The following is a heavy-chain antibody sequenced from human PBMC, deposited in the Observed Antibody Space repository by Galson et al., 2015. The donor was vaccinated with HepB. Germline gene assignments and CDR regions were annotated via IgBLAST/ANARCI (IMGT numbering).Heavy chain of an antibody. D-gene: IGHD7-27*01. CDR1: GYTFTSYG. J-gene: IGHJ3*02. Sequence: CKASGYTFTSYGISWVRPAPGQGLEWMGWISAYNGYTNYAQKLQGRVTMTTDTSTSTAHMELRGLRSDDTAVYYCAVDTPGALRKAFDIWGQGTMVTVSS. CDR2: ISAYNGYT. V-gene: IGHV1-18*01. CDR3: AVDTPGALRKAFDI.